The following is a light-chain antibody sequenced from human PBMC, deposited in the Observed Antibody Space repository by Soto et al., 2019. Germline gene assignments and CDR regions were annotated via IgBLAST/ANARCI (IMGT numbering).Light chain of an antibody. CDR2: LNSDGSH. CDR1: SGHSSYA. V-gene: IGLV4-69*01. CDR3: PTWGTGTYVV. J-gene: IGLJ2*01. Sequence: QSVLTQSPSASASLGASVKLTCTLSSGHSSYAIAWHQQQPEKGPRYLMKLNSDGSHSKGDGIPDRFSGSSSGAERYLTISSLQSEVEADYYCPTWGTGTYVVFGGGTKLTVL.